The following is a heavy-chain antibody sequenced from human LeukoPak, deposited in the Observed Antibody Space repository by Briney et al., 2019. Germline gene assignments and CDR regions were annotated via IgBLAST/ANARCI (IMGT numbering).Heavy chain of an antibody. J-gene: IGHJ6*02. CDR1: GFTFSSYW. V-gene: IGHV3-7*01. CDR2: IKQDGSEK. D-gene: IGHD2-2*01. CDR3: ARDCGSTSCYYYYGMDV. Sequence: GGSLRLSCAASGFTFSSYWMSWVRQAPGKGLEWVANIKQDGSEKYYVDSVKGRFTISRDNAKNSLYLQMNSLRAEDTAVYYCARDCGSTSCYYYYGMDVWGQGTTVTVSS.